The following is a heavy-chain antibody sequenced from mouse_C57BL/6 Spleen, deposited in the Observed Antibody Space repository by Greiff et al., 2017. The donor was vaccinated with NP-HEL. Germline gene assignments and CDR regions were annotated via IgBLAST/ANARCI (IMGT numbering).Heavy chain of an antibody. Sequence: LQLQQSGAELVRPGASVKLSCTASGYTFTDDYMHWVKQRPEQGLEWIGWIDPANGDTKYASKFQGKATITADTSSNTAYLQLSSLTSEDTAVYYCTTDGAYWGKGTLVTAAA. CDR3: TTDGAY. CDR1: GYTFTDDY. D-gene: IGHD2-3*01. V-gene: IGHV14-4*01. J-gene: IGHJ3*01. CDR2: IDPANGDT.